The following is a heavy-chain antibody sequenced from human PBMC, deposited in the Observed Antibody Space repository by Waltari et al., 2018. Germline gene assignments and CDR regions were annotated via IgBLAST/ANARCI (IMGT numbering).Heavy chain of an antibody. D-gene: IGHD7-27*01. CDR2: FDPEDGET. V-gene: IGHV1-24*01. J-gene: IGHJ4*02. CDR3: AKVRPELGPGSYYFDY. CDR1: GYTLTDSS. Sequence: QVQLVQSGAEVKKPGASVKVSCKVSGYTLTDSSMHWVRLAPGKGLEWMGGFDPEDGETIYAQRFQGRVTMTEDTSTDTAYMELSSLRSEDTAVYYCAKVRPELGPGSYYFDYWGQGTLVTVSS.